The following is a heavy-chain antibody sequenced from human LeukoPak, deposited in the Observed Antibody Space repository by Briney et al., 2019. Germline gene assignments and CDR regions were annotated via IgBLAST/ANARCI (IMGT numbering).Heavy chain of an antibody. D-gene: IGHD2-15*01. V-gene: IGHV3-7*01. CDR3: ARAYHVAAAPFGAFDI. CDR1: GFTFSSYW. Sequence: PWGSLRLSCAASGFTFSSYWMSWVRQAPGKGLEWVANIKQDGSEKYYVDSVKGRFTISRDNAKNSLYLQMNSLRAEDTAVYYCARAYHVAAAPFGAFDIWGQGTMVTVSS. CDR2: IKQDGSEK. J-gene: IGHJ3*02.